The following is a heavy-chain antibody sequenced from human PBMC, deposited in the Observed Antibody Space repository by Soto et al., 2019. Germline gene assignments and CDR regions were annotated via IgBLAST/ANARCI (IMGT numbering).Heavy chain of an antibody. Sequence: ASVKVSCKAFGYTFTGYYIHWVRQAPGQGLEWMGWINPNSGNTNYAQKLQGRVTMTTDTSTSTAYMELRSLRSDDTAVYYCASPLIYSSSTLGYWGQGTLVTVSS. CDR2: INPNSGNT. CDR1: GYTFTGYY. J-gene: IGHJ4*02. V-gene: IGHV1-18*04. D-gene: IGHD6-6*01. CDR3: ASPLIYSSSTLGY.